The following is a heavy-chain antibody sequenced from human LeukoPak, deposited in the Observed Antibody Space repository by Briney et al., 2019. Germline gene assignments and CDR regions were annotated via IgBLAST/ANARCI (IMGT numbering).Heavy chain of an antibody. J-gene: IGHJ4*02. CDR3: ARSPYYDYVWGSYRPGDYFDY. Sequence: PSETLSLTCTVSGGSISSYYWSWIRQPPGKGLEWIGYIYYSGSTNYNPSLKSRVTISVDTSKNQFSLKLSSVTAADTAAYYCARSPYYDYVWGSYRPGDYFDYWGQGTLVTVSS. D-gene: IGHD3-16*02. V-gene: IGHV4-59*01. CDR2: IYYSGST. CDR1: GGSISSYY.